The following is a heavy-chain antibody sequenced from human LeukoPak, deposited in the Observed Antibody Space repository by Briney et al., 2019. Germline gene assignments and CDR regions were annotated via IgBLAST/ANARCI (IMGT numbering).Heavy chain of an antibody. J-gene: IGHJ3*02. CDR1: RXTFSSYE. V-gene: IGHV3-48*03. CDR3: AKLRGYYGSGSYDAFDI. Sequence: GGSLRLSCAASRXTFSSYEMNWVRQAPGKGLEWVSYISSSGSTIYYADSVKGRFTISRDNAKNSLYVQMNSLRAEDTAVYYCAKLRGYYGSGSYDAFDIWGQGTMVTVSS. D-gene: IGHD3-10*01. CDR2: ISSSGSTI.